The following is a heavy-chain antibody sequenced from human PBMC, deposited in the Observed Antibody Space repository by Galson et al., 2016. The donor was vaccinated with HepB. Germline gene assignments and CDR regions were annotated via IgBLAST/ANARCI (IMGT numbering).Heavy chain of an antibody. Sequence: LRLSCATSGFTFGDYAMGWFRQAPGKGLEWVSIMRAKTYSGTTEVAASVKGRFIISRDDSKSIAYLQMNSLKTEDTAVYYCTRNSGGNSRGPTYWGQGTLVTVSS. D-gene: IGHD4-23*01. CDR1: GFTFGDYA. CDR3: TRNSGGNSRGPTY. CDR2: MRAKTYSGTT. V-gene: IGHV3-49*03. J-gene: IGHJ4*02.